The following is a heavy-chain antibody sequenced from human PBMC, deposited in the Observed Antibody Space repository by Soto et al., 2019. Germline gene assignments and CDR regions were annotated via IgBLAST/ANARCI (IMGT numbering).Heavy chain of an antibody. CDR1: GFTFSSYG. J-gene: IGHJ6*02. V-gene: IGHV3-30-3*01. D-gene: IGHD4-4*01. Sequence: QEQLVESGGGVVQPGRSLRLSCAASGFTFSSYGMHWVRQSPGKGLEWVALISYDGSEKYYADSVKGRFTISRDNSEKTHYLQMNSLRPEDTAVYYCAREDTVGTWYYYGVDVWGQGTTVTVSS. CDR3: AREDTVGTWYYYGVDV. CDR2: ISYDGSEK.